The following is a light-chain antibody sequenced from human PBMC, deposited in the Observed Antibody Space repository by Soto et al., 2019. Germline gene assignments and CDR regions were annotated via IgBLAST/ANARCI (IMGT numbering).Light chain of an antibody. V-gene: IGKV1D-16*01. J-gene: IGKJ5*01. CDR1: QGISNW. CDR3: QQYNSYPIT. CDR2: AAS. Sequence: DIQMTQSPSAGAASGGGGVTVSCRASQGISNWLAWYQQKPGKAPNLLIYAASGLPSGVPSRFSGSGSGTEFTLTISSLQPDDSATYYCQQYNSYPITFGQGTRLEIK.